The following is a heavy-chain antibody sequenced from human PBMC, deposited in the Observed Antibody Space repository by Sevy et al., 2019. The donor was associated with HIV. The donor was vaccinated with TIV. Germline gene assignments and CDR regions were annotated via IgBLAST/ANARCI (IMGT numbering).Heavy chain of an antibody. CDR2: DSDSGNT. V-gene: IGHV4-59*08. CDR3: ARLRWDLVVVPGATPGCYFDS. Sequence: SETLSLTCTVSGDSINTYYWSWIRQPPGKGLEWIGYDSDSGNTNYNPSLKSRVSMSVDTSTNQFSLKVKSVTAADTAVYYCARLRWDLVVVPGATPGCYFDSWGQGTLVTVSS. CDR1: GDSINTYY. J-gene: IGHJ4*02. D-gene: IGHD2-2*02.